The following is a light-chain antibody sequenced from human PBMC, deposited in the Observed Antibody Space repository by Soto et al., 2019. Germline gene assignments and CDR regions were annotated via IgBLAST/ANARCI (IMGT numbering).Light chain of an antibody. Sequence: QSSRTQPPSASGSPGQSVTISCTGTSSDVGGYNYVSWYQQHPGKAPKLMIHEVSKRPSGVPDRFSGSKSGNTASLTVSGLQAEDEADYYCSSFAGNNIYVFGTGTKVTVL. CDR3: SSFAGNNIYV. CDR1: SSDVGGYNY. V-gene: IGLV2-8*01. J-gene: IGLJ1*01. CDR2: EVS.